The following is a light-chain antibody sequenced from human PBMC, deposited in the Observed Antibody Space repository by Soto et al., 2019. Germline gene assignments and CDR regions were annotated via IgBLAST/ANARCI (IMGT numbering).Light chain of an antibody. J-gene: IGKJ1*01. Sequence: EIVLTQSPGTLSLSPGERATLSCRASQSVSSSYLACYQQKPGQAPRLLIDGASNRATGLPDRFSGSGSGTDFTLTISRLEPEDFAVYYCQQYGSSPWTFGQGTKVEIK. CDR3: QQYGSSPWT. CDR2: GAS. V-gene: IGKV3-20*01. CDR1: QSVSSSY.